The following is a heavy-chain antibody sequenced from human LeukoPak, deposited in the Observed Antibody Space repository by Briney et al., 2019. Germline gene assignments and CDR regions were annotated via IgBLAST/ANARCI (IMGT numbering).Heavy chain of an antibody. D-gene: IGHD3-10*01. CDR1: GGSFSGCY. CDR3: ARELLNYNPAGY. CDR2: INHSGST. Sequence: SETLSLTCAVYGGSFSGCYWSWIRQPPGKGLEWIGEINHSGSTNYNPSLKSRVTISVDTSKNQFSLKLSSVTAADTAVYYCARELLNYNPAGYWGQGTLVTVSS. V-gene: IGHV4-34*01. J-gene: IGHJ4*02.